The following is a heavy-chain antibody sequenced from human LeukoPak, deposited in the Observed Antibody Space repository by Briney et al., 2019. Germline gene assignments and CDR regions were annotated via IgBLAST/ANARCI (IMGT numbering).Heavy chain of an antibody. J-gene: IGHJ4*02. CDR3: ARHLGDYFDY. V-gene: IGHV4-38-2*02. Sequence: SETLSLTCTVSGYSISSGYYWGWIRQPPGKGLEWIGSIYHSGSTYYNPSLKSRVTISVDTSKNQFSLKLSSVTAADTAVYYCARHLGDYFDYWGQGTLVTVSS. CDR2: IYHSGST. CDR1: GYSISSGYY.